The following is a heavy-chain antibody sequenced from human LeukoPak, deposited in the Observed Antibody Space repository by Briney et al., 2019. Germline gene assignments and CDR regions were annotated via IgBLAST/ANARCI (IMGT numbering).Heavy chain of an antibody. CDR3: ASSVVRVDSSGWPFDY. Sequence: SETLSLTCTVSGGSISSGSYYWSWIRQPPGKGLEWIGYIYYSGSTNYNPSLKSRVTISVDTSKNQFSLKLSSVTAADTAVYYCASSVVRVDSSGWPFDYWGQGTLVTVSS. J-gene: IGHJ4*02. CDR1: GGSISSGSYY. V-gene: IGHV4-61*01. D-gene: IGHD6-19*01. CDR2: IYYSGST.